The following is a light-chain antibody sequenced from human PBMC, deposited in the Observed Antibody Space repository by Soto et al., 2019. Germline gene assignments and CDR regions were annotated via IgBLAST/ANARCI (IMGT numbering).Light chain of an antibody. CDR1: QSVSSSS. CDR2: GAS. Sequence: EIVLTQSPGTLSLSPGERATLSCRASQSVSSSSLAWYQQRRGQAPRLLIHGASSRATGIPDRFSGSGSGTDFTLTISRLEPEDFALYYCQQYGSSPRTFGQGTKVDSK. J-gene: IGKJ1*01. CDR3: QQYGSSPRT. V-gene: IGKV3-20*01.